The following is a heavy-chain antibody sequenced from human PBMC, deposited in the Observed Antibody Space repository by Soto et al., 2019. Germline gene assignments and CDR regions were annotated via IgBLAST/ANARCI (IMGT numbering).Heavy chain of an antibody. CDR2: IDSSTKYT. CDR1: GFTFRDYY. CDR3: AREYDYTMEV. V-gene: IGHV3-11*05. J-gene: IGHJ6*02. Sequence: QVQLVESGGGLVRPGGSLRLSCEASGFTFRDYYMTWFRQAPGKGLEWLSYIDSSTKYTNYADSVKGRFTISRDNAKNSLYLQMNSLRADDTAEYYCAREYDYTMEVWGQGTMVTVSS.